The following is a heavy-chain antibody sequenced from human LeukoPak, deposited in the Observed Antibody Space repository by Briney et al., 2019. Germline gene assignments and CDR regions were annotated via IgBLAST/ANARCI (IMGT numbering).Heavy chain of an antibody. CDR1: GFTFSSYT. CDR3: AKDSAIFGVGDWFDL. J-gene: IGHJ5*02. V-gene: IGHV3-23*01. CDR2: ITGSGGSR. D-gene: IGHD3-3*01. Sequence: GGSLRLSCGVSGFTFSSYTMSWVRQTPGKGLEWVSSITGSGGSRYYADSVKGRFTISRDNSKNSLYLQMSSLRAEDTAVYYCAKDSAIFGVGDWFDLWGQGTLVTVSS.